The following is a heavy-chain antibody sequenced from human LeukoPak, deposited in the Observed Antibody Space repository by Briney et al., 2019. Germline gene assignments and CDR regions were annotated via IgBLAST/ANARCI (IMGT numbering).Heavy chain of an antibody. V-gene: IGHV3-30*19. CDR3: VRGAQLIAAGIIDY. CDR1: GFTFSSYG. Sequence: PRGSLRLSCAASGFTFSSYGMHWVRQAPGKGLEWVAVIWYDGSNKYYADSVKGRFTISRDNSKNTLYLQMNSLRTEDTAVYYCVRGAQLIAAGIIDYWGQGTLVTVSS. CDR2: IWYDGSNK. J-gene: IGHJ4*02. D-gene: IGHD6-13*01.